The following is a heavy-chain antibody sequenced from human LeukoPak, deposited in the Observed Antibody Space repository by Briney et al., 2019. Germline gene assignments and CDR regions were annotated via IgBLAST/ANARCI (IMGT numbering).Heavy chain of an antibody. J-gene: IGHJ4*02. CDR1: GFTFNIYA. D-gene: IGHD5-18*01. CDR2: ISDSGRSP. V-gene: IGHV3-23*01. CDR3: ARHDSFIPY. Sequence: QPGGSLRLSCAASGFTFNIYAMSWVRQAPGKGLEWVSGISDSGRSPYYTESVKGRFTISRDNSKNTVYLQMNNLGADDTATYFCARHDSFIPYWGQGILVTVSS.